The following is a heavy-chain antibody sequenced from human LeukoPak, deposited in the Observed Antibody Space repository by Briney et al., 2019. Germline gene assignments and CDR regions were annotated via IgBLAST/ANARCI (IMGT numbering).Heavy chain of an antibody. V-gene: IGHV1-8*01. J-gene: IGHJ6*02. CDR3: ARAPPRSRLVREYYYYGMDV. CDR1: GYTFTSYD. D-gene: IGHD6-19*01. CDR2: MNPNSGNT. Sequence: ASVKVSCKASGYTFTSYDINWVRQAPGQGLEWMGWMNPNSGNTGYAQKFQGRVTMTRNTSISTAYMELSSLRSEDTAVYYCARAPPRSRLVREYYYYGMDVWGQGTTVTVSS.